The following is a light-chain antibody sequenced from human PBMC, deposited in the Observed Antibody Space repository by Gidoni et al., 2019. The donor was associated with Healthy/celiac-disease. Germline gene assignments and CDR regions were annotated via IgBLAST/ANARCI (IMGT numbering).Light chain of an antibody. CDR1: QSVSSN. CDR3: QQYNNWPRGVT. J-gene: IGKJ3*01. CDR2: GAS. Sequence: EIVMTQSPATLSVSPGERATLSCRASQSVSSNLAWDQQKPGQAPRLLIYGASTRATGIPARFSGSGSGTEFTLTISSLQSEDFAVYYCQQYNNWPRGVTFGPGTKVDIK. V-gene: IGKV3-15*01.